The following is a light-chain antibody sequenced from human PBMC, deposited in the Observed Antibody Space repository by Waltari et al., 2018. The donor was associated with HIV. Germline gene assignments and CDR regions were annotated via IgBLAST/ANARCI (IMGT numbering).Light chain of an antibody. J-gene: IGLJ3*02. V-gene: IGLV4-69*01. CDR3: QTWDTGIRV. Sequence: QLVLTQSPSASASLGSSVKLTCTLSSGHSDYAIPWHQQQPEKGPRYLMKLNGEGSHIKGDVIPDRFAGSSSGAERYLTISSLQSEEEADDDCQTWDTGIRVFGGGTKLTVL. CDR2: LNGEGSH. CDR1: SGHSDYA.